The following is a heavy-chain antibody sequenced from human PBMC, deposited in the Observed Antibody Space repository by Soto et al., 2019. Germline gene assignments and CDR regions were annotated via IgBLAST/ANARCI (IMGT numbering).Heavy chain of an antibody. Sequence: QVQLVESGGGVVQPGRSLRLSCAASGFTFSSYGMHWVRQAPGKGLEWVAVISYDGSNKYYADSVKGRFTISRDNSKNTLYLQMTSLRAEDTAVYYCATGSGWYIGFWVFRYWGQGTLVTVSS. D-gene: IGHD6-19*01. J-gene: IGHJ4*02. CDR2: ISYDGSNK. CDR3: ATGSGWYIGFWVFRY. CDR1: GFTFSSYG. V-gene: IGHV3-30*03.